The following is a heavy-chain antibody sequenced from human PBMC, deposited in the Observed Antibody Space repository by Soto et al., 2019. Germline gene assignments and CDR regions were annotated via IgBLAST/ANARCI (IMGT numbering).Heavy chain of an antibody. D-gene: IGHD1-20*01. CDR3: ARYNSGITAP. CDR1: GCNVRDYC. Sequence: ESLWIACQSAGCNVRDYCTNGARQVPGKGLEWLGRIDPGDSYTSYGPSFRGHVTISVDKAINTVYLQWSSLKASDRAMYYCARYNSGITAPWCQGIPVTAPQ. J-gene: IGHJ5*02. CDR2: IDPGDSYT. V-gene: IGHV5-10-1*01.